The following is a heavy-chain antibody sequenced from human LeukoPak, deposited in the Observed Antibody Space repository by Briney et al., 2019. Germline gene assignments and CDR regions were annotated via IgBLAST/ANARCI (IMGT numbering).Heavy chain of an antibody. CDR1: GDSISSHNYH. V-gene: IGHV4-39*07. CDR2: IYYTGNT. Sequence: PSETLSLTCTVSGDSISSHNYHWGWVRQPPGQGLEWIGTIYYTGNTYYNPSLKSRVIISIDTSKNQFSLKLSSVTAADTAVYYCARASYYDILTGYYRGGSRIDYWGQGTLVTVSS. D-gene: IGHD3-9*01. CDR3: ARASYYDILTGYYRGGSRIDY. J-gene: IGHJ4*02.